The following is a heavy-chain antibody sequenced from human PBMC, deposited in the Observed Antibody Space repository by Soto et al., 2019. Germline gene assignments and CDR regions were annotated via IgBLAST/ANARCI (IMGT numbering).Heavy chain of an antibody. CDR3: ASSNYYDSSGYYAVSFDI. CDR1: GGTFSSYA. Sequence: SVKVSCKASGGTFSSYAISWVRQAPGQGLEWMGGIIPIFGTAKYAQKFQGRVTITADESTSTAYMELSSLRSEDTAVYYCASSNYYDSSGYYAVSFDIWGQGTMVTVAS. D-gene: IGHD3-22*01. J-gene: IGHJ3*02. CDR2: IIPIFGTA. V-gene: IGHV1-69*13.